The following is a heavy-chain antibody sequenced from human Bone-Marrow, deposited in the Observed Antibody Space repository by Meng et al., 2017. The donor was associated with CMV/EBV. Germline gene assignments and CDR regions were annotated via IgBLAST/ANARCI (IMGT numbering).Heavy chain of an antibody. V-gene: IGHV5-51*01. CDR1: GYSFTSYW. Sequence: KVSCKGSGYSFTSYWIGWVRQMPGKGLEWMGIIYPGDSDTRYSPSFQGQVTISADKSISTAYLQWSSLKASDTAMYYCARNRYDSSGYYSIGGHWYFDLWGRGTLATVPS. CDR2: IYPGDSDT. D-gene: IGHD3-22*01. CDR3: ARNRYDSSGYYSIGGHWYFDL. J-gene: IGHJ2*01.